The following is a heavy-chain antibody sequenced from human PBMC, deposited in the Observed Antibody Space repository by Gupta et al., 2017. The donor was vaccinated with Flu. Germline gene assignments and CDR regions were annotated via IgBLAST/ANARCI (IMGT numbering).Heavy chain of an antibody. CDR3: ATERRGDIVTCYYIRSWFDP. Sequence: WVQQAPGEGLEWMGLVDPEDGETIYAEKVQGRVTITSDTSTGTAYIECISLTSEETAVYYCATERRGDIVTCYYIRSWFDPWGQGTLVTVSS. V-gene: IGHV1-69-2*01. J-gene: IGHJ5*02. D-gene: IGHD3-9*01. CDR2: VDPEDGET.